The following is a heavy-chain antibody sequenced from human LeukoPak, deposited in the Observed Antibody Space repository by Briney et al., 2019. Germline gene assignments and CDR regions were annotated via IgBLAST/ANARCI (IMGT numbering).Heavy chain of an antibody. CDR1: GGSISSSNW. D-gene: IGHD2-21*02. CDR3: ASSVVTANYYYYFDY. J-gene: IGHJ4*02. Sequence: SGTLSLTCAVSGGSISSSNWWSWVLQPAGKGLEWIVEIYHSGSTNYNPSLKSRVTISVDKSKNQFSLKLSSVTAADTAVYYCASSVVTANYYYYFDYWGQGTLVTVSS. V-gene: IGHV4-4*02. CDR2: IYHSGST.